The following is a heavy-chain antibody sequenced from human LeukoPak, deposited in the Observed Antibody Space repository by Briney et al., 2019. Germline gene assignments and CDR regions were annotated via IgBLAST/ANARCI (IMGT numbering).Heavy chain of an antibody. CDR2: ISWNSGSI. J-gene: IGHJ4*02. CDR1: GFTFDDYA. CDR3: AKDKGVRGVINNHQPFDY. V-gene: IGHV3-9*03. D-gene: IGHD3-10*01. Sequence: GGSLRLSCAASGFTFDDYAMHWVRPAPGNGLEWVSGISWNSGSIGYADSVKGRFTISRDNAKNSLYLQMNSLRAEVMALYYCAKDKGVRGVINNHQPFDYWGQGTLVTVSP.